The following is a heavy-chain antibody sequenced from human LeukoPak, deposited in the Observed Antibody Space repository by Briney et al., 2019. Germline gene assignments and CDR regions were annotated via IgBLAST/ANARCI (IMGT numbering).Heavy chain of an antibody. D-gene: IGHD2-15*01. CDR1: GGSISSYY. V-gene: IGHV4-59*01. CDR3: ASYCSGGSCAHDY. J-gene: IGHJ4*02. CDR2: IYYSGST. Sequence: SETLPLTCTVSGGSISSYYWSWIRQPPGKGLEWIGYIYYSGSTNYNPSLKSRVTISVDTSKNQFSLKLSSVTAADTAVYYCASYCSGGSCAHDYWGQGTLVTVSS.